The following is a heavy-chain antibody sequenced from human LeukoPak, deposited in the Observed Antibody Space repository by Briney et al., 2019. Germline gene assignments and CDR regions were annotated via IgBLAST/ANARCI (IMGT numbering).Heavy chain of an antibody. CDR3: ARHASPYSSNYYFDY. CDR1: GYTFINYW. V-gene: IGHV5-51*01. Sequence: GESLKISCKGSGYTFINYWIAWVRQMPGKGLEWMGIIHPSDSDTRYSPSFQGQVTISADKSISTAYLQWSSLKASDTAMYYCARHASPYSSNYYFDYWGQGALVTVSS. J-gene: IGHJ4*02. D-gene: IGHD6-13*01. CDR2: IHPSDSDT.